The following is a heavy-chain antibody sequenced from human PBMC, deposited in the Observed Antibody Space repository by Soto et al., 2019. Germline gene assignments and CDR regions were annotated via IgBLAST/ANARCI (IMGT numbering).Heavy chain of an antibody. CDR2: IYYSANT. CDR1: GAAIRDYC. D-gene: IGHD3-10*01. Sequence: SDTLSLTCTVSGAAIRDYCWSWSRQPPGKGLEWIGYIYYSANTNYNPSLKSRVTISLATSKNQFSLRLNSVTGADTAVYYCAGSETRGVILDFWGQGTLVTVSS. V-gene: IGHV4-59*07. CDR3: AGSETRGVILDF. J-gene: IGHJ4*02.